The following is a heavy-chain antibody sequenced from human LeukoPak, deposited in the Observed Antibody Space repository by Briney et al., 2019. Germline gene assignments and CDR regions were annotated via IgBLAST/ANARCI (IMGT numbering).Heavy chain of an antibody. J-gene: IGHJ4*02. D-gene: IGHD4-17*01. CDR1: GFTFTTYS. V-gene: IGHV3-21*01. CDR3: ARGHTAVTRHFDF. CDR2: ISSGSSAL. Sequence: GGSLRLSCEASGFTFTTYSMTWVRQAPGKGLEWVPIISSGSSALFSADALKGRFTISRDDAKNLLYLDMNSLRAEDTAVYYCARGHTAVTRHFDFWGQGTLVTVSS.